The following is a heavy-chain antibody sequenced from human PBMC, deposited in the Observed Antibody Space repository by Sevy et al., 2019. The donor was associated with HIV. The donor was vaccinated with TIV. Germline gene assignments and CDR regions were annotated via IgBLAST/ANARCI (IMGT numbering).Heavy chain of an antibody. D-gene: IGHD3-22*01. J-gene: IGHJ4*02. V-gene: IGHV3-30*04. CDR3: ASHYYDSTGYYYPLDY. CDR2: ISYDGNNK. Sequence: GGSLRLSCTASGFTFSNYAMYWVHQAPGKGLEWVAVISYDGNNKDYADSVKGRFTISRDNSKNTLYLQMNSLRADDTAVYYCASHYYDSTGYYYPLDYWGQGTLVTVSS. CDR1: GFTFSNYA.